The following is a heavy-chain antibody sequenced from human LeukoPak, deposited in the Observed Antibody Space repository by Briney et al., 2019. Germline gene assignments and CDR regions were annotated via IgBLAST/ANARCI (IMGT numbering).Heavy chain of an antibody. D-gene: IGHD6-6*01. V-gene: IGHV3-30-3*01. CDR2: ISYDGSNK. CDR3: ARDSSSSNYCYGMDV. J-gene: IGHJ6*04. CDR1: GFTFSSYA. Sequence: PGGSLRLSCAASGFTFSSYAMHWVRQAPGKGLEWVAVISYDGSNKYYADSVKGRFTISRDNAKNSLYLQMNSLRAEDTAVYYCARDSSSSNYCYGMDVWGNGNTVTVSS.